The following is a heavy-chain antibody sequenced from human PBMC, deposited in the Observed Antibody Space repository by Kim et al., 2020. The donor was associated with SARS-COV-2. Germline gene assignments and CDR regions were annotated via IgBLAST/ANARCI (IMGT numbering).Heavy chain of an antibody. Sequence: GGSLRLSCAASGFTFSSYWMHWVRQAPGKGLVWVSRINSDGSSTSYADSVKGRFTISRDNAKNTLYLQMNSLRAEDTAVYYCARDGDTAMGVWFGNWFDPWGQGTLVTVSS. CDR2: INSDGSST. V-gene: IGHV3-74*01. CDR3: ARDGDTAMGVWFGNWFDP. J-gene: IGHJ5*02. D-gene: IGHD5-18*01. CDR1: GFTFSSYW.